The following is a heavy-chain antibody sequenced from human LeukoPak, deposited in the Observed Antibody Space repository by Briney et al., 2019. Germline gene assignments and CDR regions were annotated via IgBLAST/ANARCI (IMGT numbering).Heavy chain of an antibody. CDR2: MNPNSGNT. V-gene: IGHV1-8*03. CDR1: GYTFTSYD. CDR3: ARGRYSSSWTPDY. J-gene: IGHJ4*02. Sequence: ASVKVSCKASGYTFTSYDINWVRQATGQGLEWMGWMNPNSGNTGYAQKFQGRVTITRNTSMSSAYMELSSLRSEDTAVYYCARGRYSSSWTPDYWGQGTLVTVSS. D-gene: IGHD6-13*01.